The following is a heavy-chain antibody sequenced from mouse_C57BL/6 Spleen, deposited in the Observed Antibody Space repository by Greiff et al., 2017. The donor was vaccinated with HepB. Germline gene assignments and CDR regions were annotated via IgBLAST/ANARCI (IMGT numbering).Heavy chain of an antibody. CDR2: INPNNGGT. Sequence: VQLQQSGPELVKPGASVKISCKASGYTFTDYYMNWVKQSHGKSLEWIGDINPNNGGTSYNQKFKGKATLTVDKSSSTAYMELRSLTSEDSAVYYCARPYYGSSSYYFDYWGQGTTLTVSS. J-gene: IGHJ2*01. CDR1: GYTFTDYY. CDR3: ARPYYGSSSYYFDY. V-gene: IGHV1-26*01. D-gene: IGHD1-1*01.